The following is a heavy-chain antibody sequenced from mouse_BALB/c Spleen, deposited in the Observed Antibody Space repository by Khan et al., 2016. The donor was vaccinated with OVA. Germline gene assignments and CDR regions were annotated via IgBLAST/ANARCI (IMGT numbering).Heavy chain of an antibody. Sequence: VQLQESGPDLVKPGASVKMSCKASGYTFSDYVVSWVKLKSGQGLEWIGEIYPGSGTTYYNENFKGKATLTADKSSNTAYLHLSSLTSEDSAVYFCARSYDGAWFAYWGQGTLVTVS. CDR3: ARSYDGAWFAY. V-gene: IGHV1-81*01. J-gene: IGHJ3*01. CDR2: IYPGSGTT. D-gene: IGHD1-1*01. CDR1: GYTFSDYV.